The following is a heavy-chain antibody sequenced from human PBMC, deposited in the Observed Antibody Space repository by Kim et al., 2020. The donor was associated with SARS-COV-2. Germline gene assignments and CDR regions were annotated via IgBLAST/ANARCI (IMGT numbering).Heavy chain of an antibody. CDR1: GGSISSGGYY. Sequence: SETLSLTCTVSGGSISSGGYYWSWIRQHPGKGLEWIGYIYYSGSTYYNPSLKSRVTISVDTSKNQFSLKLSSVTAADTAVYYCARDGVDYYDSSGSDPEYFQHWGQGTLVTVSS. CDR2: IYYSGST. D-gene: IGHD3-22*01. J-gene: IGHJ1*01. V-gene: IGHV4-31*03. CDR3: ARDGVDYYDSSGSDPEYFQH.